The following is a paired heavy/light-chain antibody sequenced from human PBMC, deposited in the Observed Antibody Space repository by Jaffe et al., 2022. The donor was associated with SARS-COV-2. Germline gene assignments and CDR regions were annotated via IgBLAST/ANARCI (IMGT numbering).Light chain of an antibody. J-gene: IGLJ3*02. CDR2: RNN. Sequence: QSVLTQPPSASGTPGQRVPISCSGSSSNIGSNYVYWYQQLPGTAPKLLIYRNNQRPSGVPDRFSGSKSGTSASLAISGLRSEDEADYYCAAWDDSLSGPVFGGGTKLTVL. CDR3: AAWDDSLSGPV. CDR1: SSNIGSNY. V-gene: IGLV1-47*01.
Heavy chain of an antibody. V-gene: IGHV3-23*01. CDR1: GFTFSSYA. D-gene: IGHD3-16*01. Sequence: EVQLLESGGGLAQPGGSLRLSCAASGFTFSSYAMTWVRQAPGKGLEWVSVISGGGDSTYYAASVKGRFTISRDNSKNTLYLQMNSLRAEDTAVYYCAKGLGMQIWSLTDSWGQGTLVTVSS. J-gene: IGHJ4*02. CDR3: AKGLGMQIWSLTDS. CDR2: ISGGGDST.